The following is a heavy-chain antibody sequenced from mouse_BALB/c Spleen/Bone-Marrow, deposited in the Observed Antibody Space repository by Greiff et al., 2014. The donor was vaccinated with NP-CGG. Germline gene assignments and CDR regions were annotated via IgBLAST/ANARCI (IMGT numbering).Heavy chain of an antibody. Sequence: QVQLQQPGAELVRPGASVKLSCKTSRYIFTSYWIHWVKQRSGQGLEWIARTYPGTGSTYYNEKFKGKATLTADKSSSTAYMQLSSLKSEDSAVYFCARTVNPAMDYWGQGTSVTVSS. CDR1: RYIFTSYW. V-gene: IGHV1S132*01. CDR3: ARTVNPAMDY. CDR2: TYPGTGST. J-gene: IGHJ4*01.